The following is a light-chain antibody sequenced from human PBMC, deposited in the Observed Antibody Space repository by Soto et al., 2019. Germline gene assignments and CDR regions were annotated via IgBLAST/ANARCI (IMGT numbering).Light chain of an antibody. Sequence: EVVLTQSPCTLSLSPGERASLSCRADQSVNSVYLAWYQHKPGQAPRLLIYGASDRATGIPDRFSGSGSGTDFTLTISRLEPEDFAVYYCQQYVTSPFTFGPGTKVDTK. CDR3: QQYVTSPFT. J-gene: IGKJ3*01. CDR2: GAS. V-gene: IGKV3-20*01. CDR1: QSVNSVY.